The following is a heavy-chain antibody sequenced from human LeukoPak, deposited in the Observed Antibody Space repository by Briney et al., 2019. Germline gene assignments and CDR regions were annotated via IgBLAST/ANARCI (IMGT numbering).Heavy chain of an antibody. CDR2: IYYSGST. CDR1: GGSISSHY. CDR3: GRVTLGATNYLDY. Sequence: PSETLSLTCTVSGGSISSHYWSWIRQPPGKGLEGIGYIYYSGSTNYNPSLNSRATISVNTSKKPFSLRLRSFNAGGKGLYYCGRVTLGATNYLDYWGQGTLVTVSP. D-gene: IGHD1-26*01. V-gene: IGHV4-59*11. J-gene: IGHJ4*02.